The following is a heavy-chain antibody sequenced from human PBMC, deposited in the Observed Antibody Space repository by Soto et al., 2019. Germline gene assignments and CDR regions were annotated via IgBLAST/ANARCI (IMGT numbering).Heavy chain of an antibody. J-gene: IGHJ5*02. CDR3: VARGMTYDCMSGQHPGPP. CDR2: INHRGGA. V-gene: IGHV4-34*01. Sequence: SETLSLTCSAHNGSFTDYFWTWIRQSPGKGLEWIGEINHRGGATYNPSLRSRVTISIDTSKNHFSLSLRSLTAADTALYYCVARGMTYDCMSGQHPGPPWGHGNLLYVS. CDR1: NGSFTDYF. D-gene: IGHD3-3*01.